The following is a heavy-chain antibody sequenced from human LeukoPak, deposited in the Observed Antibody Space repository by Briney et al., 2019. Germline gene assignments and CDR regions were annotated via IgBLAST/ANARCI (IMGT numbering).Heavy chain of an antibody. Sequence: SETLSLTCAVYGGSFSGYYWSWIRQPSGKGLEWIGEINQSGSTNYNPSLKSRVTISVDTSKNQFSLKLSSVTAADTAVYYCARHGLSIAAPGRWFDPWGQGTLVTVSS. J-gene: IGHJ5*02. CDR1: GGSFSGYY. CDR2: INQSGST. V-gene: IGHV4-34*01. CDR3: ARHGLSIAAPGRWFDP. D-gene: IGHD6-6*01.